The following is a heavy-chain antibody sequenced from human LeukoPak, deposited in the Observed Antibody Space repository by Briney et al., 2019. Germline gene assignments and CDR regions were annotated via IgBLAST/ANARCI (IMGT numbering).Heavy chain of an antibody. CDR2: IYYSGST. D-gene: IGHD6-13*01. CDR3: ARASSSWLDAFDI. CDR1: GGSISSGGYY. Sequence: PSETLALTCTVSGGSISSGGYYWSWLRQHPGKGLEWIGYIYYSGSTYYNPSLKSRVTISVDTSKNQFSLKLSSVTAADTAVYYCARASSSWLDAFDIWGQGTMVTVSS. V-gene: IGHV4-31*03. J-gene: IGHJ3*02.